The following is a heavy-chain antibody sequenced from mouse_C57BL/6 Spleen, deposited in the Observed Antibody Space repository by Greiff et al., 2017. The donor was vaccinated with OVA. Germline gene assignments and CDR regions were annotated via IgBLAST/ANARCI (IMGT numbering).Heavy chain of an antibody. V-gene: IGHV1-66*01. CDR1: GYSFTSYY. J-gene: IGHJ4*01. CDR3: ARGAITTDYYAMDY. D-gene: IGHD1-1*01. CDR2: IYPGSGNT. Sequence: QVQLQQSGPELVKPGASVRISCKASGYSFTSYYIHWVKQRPGQGLEWIGWIYPGSGNTKYNEKFKGKATLTADTSSSTAYMQLSSLTSEDSAVYYCARGAITTDYYAMDYWGQGTSVTVSS.